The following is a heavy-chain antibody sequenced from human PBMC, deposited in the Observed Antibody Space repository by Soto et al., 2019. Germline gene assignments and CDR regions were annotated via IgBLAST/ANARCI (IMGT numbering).Heavy chain of an antibody. D-gene: IGHD1-1*01. J-gene: IGHJ5*02. V-gene: IGHV3-9*01. Sequence: SVRLSCAASGFTFDNCGMHWVRQAPGKGLEWVSGISWDSATIGYADSVKGRFTISRDDAKNSLYLQMNSLRREDTALYYCVQGRYPTMATPLDHWGQGTLVTVSS. CDR3: VQGRYPTMATPLDH. CDR2: ISWDSATI. CDR1: GFTFDNCG.